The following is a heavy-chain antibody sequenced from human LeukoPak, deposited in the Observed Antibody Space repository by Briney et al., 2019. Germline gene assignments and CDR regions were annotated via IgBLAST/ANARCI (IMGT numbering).Heavy chain of an antibody. CDR1: GGSFSGYY. V-gene: IGHV4-34*01. D-gene: IGHD6-13*01. CDR2: INHSGST. Sequence: SETLSLTCAVYGGSFSGYYWSWIRQPPGKGLEWIGEINHSGSTNYNPSLKSRVTISVDTSKNQFSLKLSSVTAADTAVYYCARGLRGIVAAAGKNWFDPWGQGTLVTVSS. J-gene: IGHJ5*02. CDR3: ARGLRGIVAAAGKNWFDP.